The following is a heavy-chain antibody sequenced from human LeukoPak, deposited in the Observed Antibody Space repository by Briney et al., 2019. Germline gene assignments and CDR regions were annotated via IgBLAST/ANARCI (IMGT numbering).Heavy chain of an antibody. CDR3: ARAKGLLWFGIYYFDY. V-gene: IGHV3-30*04. CDR2: ISYDGTNK. CDR1: GFTFSSFA. Sequence: GGSLRLSCAASGFTFSSFAMHWVRQAPGKGLEWVAVISYDGTNKYNADSVKGRFTISRDNAKNSLYLQMNSLRAEDTAVYYCARAKGLLWFGIYYFDYWGQGTLVTVSS. J-gene: IGHJ4*02. D-gene: IGHD3-10*01.